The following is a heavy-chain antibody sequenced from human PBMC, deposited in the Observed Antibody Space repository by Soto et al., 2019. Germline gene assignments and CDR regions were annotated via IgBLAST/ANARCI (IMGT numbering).Heavy chain of an antibody. CDR1: GYTFSNFW. CDR2: IYPGDHET. Sequence: PGESLKISCQCSGYTFSNFWIGWVRQLPGKGLEWMGIIYPGDHETRYSPSFHGKVTISADKSINTAYLQWNSLEASDTAFYFCARSPRSSPYFDYWSEGASVTVSS. D-gene: IGHD6-13*01. V-gene: IGHV5-51*01. CDR3: ARSPRSSPYFDY. J-gene: IGHJ4*02.